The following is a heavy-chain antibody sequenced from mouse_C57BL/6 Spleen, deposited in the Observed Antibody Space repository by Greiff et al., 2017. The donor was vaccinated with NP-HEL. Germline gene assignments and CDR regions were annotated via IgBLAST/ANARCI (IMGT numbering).Heavy chain of an antibody. Sequence: QVQLQQPGAELVMPGASVKLSCKASGYTFTSYWMHWVKQRPGQGLEWIGEIEPSDSYTNYNQKFKGKSTLTVDKSSSTAYMQLSSLTSEDSAVYYCARGGGKQYFDYWGQGTTLTVSS. V-gene: IGHV1-69*01. CDR2: IEPSDSYT. CDR1: GYTFTSYW. CDR3: ARGGGKQYFDY. J-gene: IGHJ2*01. D-gene: IGHD2-1*01.